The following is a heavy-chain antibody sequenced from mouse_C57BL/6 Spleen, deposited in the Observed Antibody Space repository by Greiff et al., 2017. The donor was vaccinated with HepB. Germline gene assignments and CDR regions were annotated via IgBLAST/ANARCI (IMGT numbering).Heavy chain of an antibody. CDR3: ARGIYYDYFLYYAMDY. CDR1: GYTFTSYW. CDR2: IYPSDSET. J-gene: IGHJ4*01. D-gene: IGHD2-4*01. V-gene: IGHV1-61*01. Sequence: QVQLQQSGAELVRPGSSVKLSCKASGYTFTSYWMDWVKQRPGQGLEWIGNIYPSDSETHYNQKFKDKATLTVDKSSSTAYMQLSSLTSEDSAVYYCARGIYYDYFLYYAMDYWGQGTSVTVSS.